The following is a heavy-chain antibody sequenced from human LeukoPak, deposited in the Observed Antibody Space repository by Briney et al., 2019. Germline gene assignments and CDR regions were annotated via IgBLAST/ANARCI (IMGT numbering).Heavy chain of an antibody. V-gene: IGHV3-7*01. Sequence: PGGSLRLSCAASGFTFSSYAMSWVRQAPGRGLEWVANIKQDGSEKYYVDSVKGRFTISRDNAKNSLYLQMNSLRAEDTAVYYCARERGRWYRADYWGQGTLVTVSS. CDR2: IKQDGSEK. CDR1: GFTFSSYA. J-gene: IGHJ4*02. D-gene: IGHD4-23*01. CDR3: ARERGRWYRADY.